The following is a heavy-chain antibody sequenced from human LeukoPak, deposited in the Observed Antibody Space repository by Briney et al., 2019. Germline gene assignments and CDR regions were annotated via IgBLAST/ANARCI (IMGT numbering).Heavy chain of an antibody. J-gene: IGHJ3*02. CDR3: AKTGDYFDSTDYYRPDAFDI. CDR2: ISGSGSMT. D-gene: IGHD3-22*01. Sequence: GGSLRLSCAGSGITFRIYAMTWVRQAPGKGLEWVSAISGSGSMTYYADSVKGRFTISRDKSNNSLYLQMNSLRAEDTALYYCAKTGDYFDSTDYYRPDAFDIWGQGTMVTVSS. V-gene: IGHV3-23*01. CDR1: GITFRIYA.